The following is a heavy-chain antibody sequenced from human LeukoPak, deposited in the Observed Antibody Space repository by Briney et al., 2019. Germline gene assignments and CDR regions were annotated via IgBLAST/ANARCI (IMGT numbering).Heavy chain of an antibody. J-gene: IGHJ4*02. D-gene: IGHD4-17*01. CDR1: GFTFSSYG. V-gene: IGHV3-23*01. Sequence: PGGSLRLSCAASGFTFSSYGMSWVRQAPGKGLEWVSAISGSGGSTYYADSVKGRFTISRDNSKNTLYLQMNSLRAEDTAVYYCAKDIDAYGDYPDYWGQGTLVTVSS. CDR3: AKDIDAYGDYPDY. CDR2: ISGSGGST.